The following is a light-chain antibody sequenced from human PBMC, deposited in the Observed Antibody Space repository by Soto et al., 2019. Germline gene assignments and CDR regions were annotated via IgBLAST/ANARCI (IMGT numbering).Light chain of an antibody. CDR1: SSDVGGYNY. J-gene: IGLJ1*01. CDR2: EVS. Sequence: QSALTQPASVSASPGQSITISCTGTSSDVGGYNYVSWYQQHPGKAPKLMIYEVSNRPSGVSNRFSGFKSGNTASLTISGLQAEDEADYYFSSYTSSNTLVFGTGTKLTVL. CDR3: SSYTSSNTLV. V-gene: IGLV2-14*01.